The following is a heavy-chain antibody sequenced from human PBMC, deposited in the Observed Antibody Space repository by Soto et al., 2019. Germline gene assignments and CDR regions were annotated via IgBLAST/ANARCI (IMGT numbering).Heavy chain of an antibody. CDR1: GYTFSTYD. CDR2: MNPYNGNA. Sequence: ALGQVCCDASGYTFSTYDINWVRQAPGQGLEWMGWMNPYNGNAGYAQKFQGRVTMTRNTSISTAYMELTSLKSNDTAVYFCARRKERSGPHYFDSWGQGTLVTVYS. CDR3: ARRKERSGPHYFDS. V-gene: IGHV1-8*01. D-gene: IGHD1-1*01. J-gene: IGHJ4*02.